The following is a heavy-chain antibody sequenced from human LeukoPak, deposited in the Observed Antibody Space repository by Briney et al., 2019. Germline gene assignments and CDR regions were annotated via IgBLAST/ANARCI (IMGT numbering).Heavy chain of an antibody. D-gene: IGHD3-16*01. V-gene: IGHV4-31*03. CDR2: IYYSGST. CDR1: GGSISSGGYY. J-gene: IGHJ6*02. Sequence: SQTLSLTCTVSGGSISSGGYYWSWIGQHPGKGLEWIGYIYYSGSTYYNPSLKSRVTISVDTSKNQFSLKLSSVTAADTAVYYCARVLMTPSTDYYYYYGMDVWGQGTTVTVSS. CDR3: ARVLMTPSTDYYYYYGMDV.